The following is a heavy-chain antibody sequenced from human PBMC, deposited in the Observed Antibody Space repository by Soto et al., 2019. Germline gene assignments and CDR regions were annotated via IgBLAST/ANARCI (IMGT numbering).Heavy chain of an antibody. Sequence: QITLNESGPTVVRPTETLTLTCRFSGFSLTTSGVGVGWIRQSPGKAPEWLALIYWDDDKRYSASLKSRLTITKDTSKNPVVLTVSDLDPTDTATYYCANRVLRTVFGLVTTTAISFDFWGQGTPVAVSS. CDR1: GFSLTTSGVG. CDR3: ANRVLRTVFGLVTTTAISFDF. J-gene: IGHJ4*02. D-gene: IGHD3-3*01. CDR2: IYWDDDK. V-gene: IGHV2-5*02.